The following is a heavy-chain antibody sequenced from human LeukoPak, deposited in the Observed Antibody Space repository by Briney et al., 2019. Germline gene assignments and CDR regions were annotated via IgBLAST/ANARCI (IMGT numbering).Heavy chain of an antibody. J-gene: IGHJ4*02. CDR2: IYYSGST. Sequence: PSQTLSLTCTAAGGSVSSGSYYWSWIRQPPGKGLEWIGNIYYSGSTNYNPSLKSRVTISVDTSKNQFSLKLSSVTAADTAVYYCAREVSSGWSLRGYYFDYWGQGTLVTVSS. D-gene: IGHD6-19*01. V-gene: IGHV4-61*01. CDR1: GGSVSSGSYY. CDR3: AREVSSGWSLRGYYFDY.